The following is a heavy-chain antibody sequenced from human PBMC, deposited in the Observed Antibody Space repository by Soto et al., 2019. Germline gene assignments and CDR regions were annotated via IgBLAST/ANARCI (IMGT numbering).Heavy chain of an antibody. Sequence: ASETLSLTCAVSGGSISSGGYSWSWIRQPPGKGLEWIGYIYHSGSTYYNLSLKSRVTISVDTSKNQFSLKLNSMTAADTAVYYCARHNYGSGSTYFDYWGQGTLVTVSS. CDR3: ARHNYGSGSTYFDY. D-gene: IGHD3-10*01. CDR1: GGSISSGGYS. CDR2: IYHSGST. V-gene: IGHV4-30-2*01. J-gene: IGHJ4*02.